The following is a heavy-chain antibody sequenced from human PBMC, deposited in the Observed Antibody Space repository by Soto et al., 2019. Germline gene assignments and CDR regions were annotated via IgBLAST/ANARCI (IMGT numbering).Heavy chain of an antibody. Sequence: PGGSLRLSCAASGFIFSNYAMSWVRQAPGRGLEWVSAISGSGATTCYPDSVKGRFTISRDNSKNTLYLQMNNLRADDTAVYYCTKGGIPRRYNIPKVDFDYWGQGSLVTVSS. J-gene: IGHJ4*02. V-gene: IGHV3-23*01. D-gene: IGHD1-1*01. CDR3: TKGGIPRRYNIPKVDFDY. CDR2: ISGSGATT. CDR1: GFIFSNYA.